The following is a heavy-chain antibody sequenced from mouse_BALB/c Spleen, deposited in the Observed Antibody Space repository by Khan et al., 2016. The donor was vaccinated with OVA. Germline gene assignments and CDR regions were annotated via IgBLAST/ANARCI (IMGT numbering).Heavy chain of an antibody. D-gene: IGHD1-2*01. CDR3: TRRDYYAYNWYFDV. J-gene: IGHJ1*01. CDR1: GYTFTEYT. Sequence: EVKLQQSGPELVKPGASVKISCKTSGYTFTEYTMHWVKQSHGKSLEWIGRFNPNNGGTSYNQKFKGRATLTVDESSSTAYMELRSLTSEDSAVYYCTRRDYYAYNWYFDVWGAGTTVTVSS. V-gene: IGHV1-22*01. CDR2: FNPNNGGT.